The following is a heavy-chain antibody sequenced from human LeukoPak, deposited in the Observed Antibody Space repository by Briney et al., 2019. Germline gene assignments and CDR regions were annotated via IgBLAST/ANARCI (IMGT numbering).Heavy chain of an antibody. Sequence: GASVKVSCKASGYTFTNFGLSWVRQAPGQGLEWMGWISAYNGDTYYAQRFHGRVTMTTDTSTSTAYMELNRLRSDDTAVYYCAREIYGDYVFDYWGQGTLVTVSS. J-gene: IGHJ4*02. D-gene: IGHD4-17*01. CDR2: ISAYNGDT. CDR1: GYTFTNFG. CDR3: AREIYGDYVFDY. V-gene: IGHV1-18*01.